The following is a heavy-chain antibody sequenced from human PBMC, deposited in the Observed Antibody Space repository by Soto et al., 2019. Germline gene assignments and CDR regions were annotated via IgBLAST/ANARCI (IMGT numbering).Heavy chain of an antibody. CDR1: GYTFTSYG. Sequence: QVQLVQSGAEVKKPGASVKVSCKASGYTFTSYGISWVRRAPGQGLEWMGWISAYNGNTNYAQKLQGRVTMTTDTSTSTAYMELRSLRSDDTAVYYCARVVVVVVAATHDYYYYMDVWGKGTTVTVSS. V-gene: IGHV1-18*01. J-gene: IGHJ6*03. D-gene: IGHD2-15*01. CDR2: ISAYNGNT. CDR3: ARVVVVVVAATHDYYYYMDV.